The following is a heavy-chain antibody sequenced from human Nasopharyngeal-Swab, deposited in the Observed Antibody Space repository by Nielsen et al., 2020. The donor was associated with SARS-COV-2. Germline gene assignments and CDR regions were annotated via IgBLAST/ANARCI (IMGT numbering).Heavy chain of an antibody. D-gene: IGHD4-17*01. Sequence: WIRQPPGKGLEWVAFIAHDASNEYYGDSVKGRFSISRDSSKNTLYLQMDSLRGEDTAVYYCARDAPAHYGAFYWGRGTLVTVPQ. J-gene: IGHJ4*02. V-gene: IGHV3-30*03. CDR3: ARDAPAHYGAFY. CDR2: IAHDASNE.